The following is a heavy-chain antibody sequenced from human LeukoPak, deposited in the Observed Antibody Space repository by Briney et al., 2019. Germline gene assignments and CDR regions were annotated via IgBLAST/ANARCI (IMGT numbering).Heavy chain of an antibody. CDR1: GFTFSSYA. CDR2: ISGSGGST. V-gene: IGHV3-23*01. J-gene: IGHJ4*02. Sequence: GGSLRLSCAASGFTFSSYAMSWVRQAPGKGLEWVSAISGSGGSTYYADSVKGRFTISRDNSKNTLYLQMNSLRAEVTAVYYCAKGPRFLSAIAAAVSFDYWGQGTLVTVSS. CDR3: AKGPRFLSAIAAAVSFDY. D-gene: IGHD6-13*01.